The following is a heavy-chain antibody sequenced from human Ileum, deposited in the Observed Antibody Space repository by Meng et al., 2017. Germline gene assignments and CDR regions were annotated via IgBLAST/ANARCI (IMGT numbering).Heavy chain of an antibody. D-gene: IGHD3-9*01. V-gene: IGHV4-39*07. J-gene: IGHJ5*02. CDR2: ISYSGTT. CDR3: ARQPTGFPNWFDP. CDR1: GGSSTSRSFW. Sequence: LEREGSGPGLGKPSETLSLSCTVFGGSSTSRSFWWGWIRQTPGKGLEWFGSISYSGTTSYNPSLRSRVTMSLDTSKNQFSLILSSVTAADTAVYYCARQPTGFPNWFDPWGQGTLVTVSS.